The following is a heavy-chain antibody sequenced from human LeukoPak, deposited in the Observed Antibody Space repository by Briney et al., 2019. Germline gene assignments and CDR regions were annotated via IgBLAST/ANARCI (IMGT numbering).Heavy chain of an antibody. J-gene: IGHJ6*02. CDR2: ISGGGGNT. V-gene: IGHV3-23*01. CDR3: AKDRDFSDPHYYYGMDV. Sequence: GGSLRLSCAASGFTFSRYAMTWVRQAPGKGLEWVSGISGGGGNTYYADSVKGRLTIPRDNSKNTLYLQMNSLTAEDTAVYYCAKDRDFSDPHYYYGMDVWGQGTTVTVSS. CDR1: GFTFSRYA. D-gene: IGHD4-17*01.